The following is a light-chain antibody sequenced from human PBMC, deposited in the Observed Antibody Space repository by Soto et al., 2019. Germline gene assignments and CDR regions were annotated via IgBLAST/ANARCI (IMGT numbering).Light chain of an antibody. Sequence: QSALTQPASVSGSPGPSITISCTGTSSDVGSYNLVSWYQQHPGKAPKLMIYEGSKRPSGVSNRFSGSKSGNTASLTISGLQAEDEADYYCCSYAGSSTSYVFGTGTKLTVL. CDR1: SSDVGSYNL. CDR2: EGS. V-gene: IGLV2-23*01. CDR3: CSYAGSSTSYV. J-gene: IGLJ1*01.